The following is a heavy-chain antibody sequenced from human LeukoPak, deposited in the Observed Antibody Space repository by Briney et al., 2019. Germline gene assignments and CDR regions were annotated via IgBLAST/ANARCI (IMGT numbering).Heavy chain of an antibody. CDR2: IYSSGST. V-gene: IGHV4-59*01. Sequence: SETLSLTCTVSGGSISSYYWNWVRQPPGKGLEWIGNIYSSGSTDYNPSLKSRVTISLDTSKFQFSLRLNSVTAADTAVYYCARADPNASGYFYRFDWFDPWGQGTLVTVSS. D-gene: IGHD3-10*01. J-gene: IGHJ5*02. CDR1: GGSISSYY. CDR3: ARADPNASGYFYRFDWFDP.